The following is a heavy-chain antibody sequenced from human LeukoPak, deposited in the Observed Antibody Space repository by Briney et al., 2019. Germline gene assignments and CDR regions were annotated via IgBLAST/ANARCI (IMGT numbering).Heavy chain of an antibody. Sequence: SETLSLTCTVSGGSVSSGSYYWSWVRQPPGKGLEWIGEINHSGSTNYNPSLKSRVTISVDTSKNQFSLKVSSVTAADTAVYYCARGRRVQGVMKKNWFDPWGQGTLVTVSS. CDR3: ARGRRVQGVMKKNWFDP. J-gene: IGHJ5*02. D-gene: IGHD3-10*01. V-gene: IGHV4-61*01. CDR1: GGSVSSGSYY. CDR2: INHSGST.